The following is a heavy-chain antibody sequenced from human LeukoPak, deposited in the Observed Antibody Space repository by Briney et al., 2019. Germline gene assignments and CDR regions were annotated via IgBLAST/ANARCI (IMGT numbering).Heavy chain of an antibody. CDR2: IRYDGSNK. CDR3: AKVGAAPPRYYMDV. V-gene: IGHV3-30*02. Sequence: GGSLRLSCAASGFTFSSYAMSWVRQAPGKGLEWVAFIRYDGSNKYYADSVRGRFTISRDDSKNTLYLQMKSLRAEDTAVYYCAKVGAAPPRYYMDVWGKGTTVTVSS. D-gene: IGHD1-26*01. CDR1: GFTFSSYA. J-gene: IGHJ6*03.